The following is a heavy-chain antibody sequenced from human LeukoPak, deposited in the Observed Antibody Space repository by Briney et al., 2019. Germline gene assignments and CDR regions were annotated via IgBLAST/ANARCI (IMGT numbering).Heavy chain of an antibody. V-gene: IGHV3-23*01. J-gene: IGHJ4*02. D-gene: IGHD3-22*01. CDR2: ISGSGGST. CDR1: GFTFGDYA. CDR3: AKDGYYDSSGSPTGYFDY. Sequence: GGSLRLSCTTSGFTFGDYAMSWVRQAPGKGLEWVSGISGSGGSTNYADSVKGRLIISRDNSKNTLYLQMNSLRAEDTAVYYCAKDGYYDSSGSPTGYFDYWGQGTLVTVSS.